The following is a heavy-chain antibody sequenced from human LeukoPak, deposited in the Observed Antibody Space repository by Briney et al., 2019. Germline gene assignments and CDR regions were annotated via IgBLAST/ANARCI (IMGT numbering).Heavy chain of an antibody. V-gene: IGHV1-69*05. CDR3: ARANVDIVATITVPYYMDV. Sequence: SVKVSCKASGGTFISYAISWVRQAPGQGLEWMGGIIPIFGTANYAQKFQGRVTITTDESTSTAYMELSSLRSEDTAVYYCARANVDIVATITVPYYMDVWGKGTTVTVSS. CDR1: GGTFISYA. D-gene: IGHD5-12*01. J-gene: IGHJ6*03. CDR2: IIPIFGTA.